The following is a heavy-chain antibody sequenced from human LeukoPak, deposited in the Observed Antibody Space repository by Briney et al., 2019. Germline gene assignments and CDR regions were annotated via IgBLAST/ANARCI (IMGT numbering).Heavy chain of an antibody. V-gene: IGHV3-21*01. Sequence: GGSLRLSCAASGFTFSSYSMNWVRQAPGKGLEWVSSISSSSSYIYYADSVKGRFTISRDNAKNSLYPQMNSLRAEDTAVYYCARDGLYSSSWDLDYWGQGTLVTVSS. CDR3: ARDGLYSSSWDLDY. CDR2: ISSSSSYI. CDR1: GFTFSSYS. D-gene: IGHD6-6*01. J-gene: IGHJ4*02.